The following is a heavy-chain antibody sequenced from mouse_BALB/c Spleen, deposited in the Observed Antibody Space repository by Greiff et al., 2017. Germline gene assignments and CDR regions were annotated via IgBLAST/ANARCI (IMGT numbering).Heavy chain of an antibody. Sequence: EVHLVESGAELVKPGASVKLSCTASGFNIKDTSMHWVKLRPEQGLEWIGRIDPANGNTKYDPKFQGKATITADTSSNTAYLQLSSLTSEDTAVYYCARTYYGYDDWFAYWGQGTLVTVSA. J-gene: IGHJ3*01. CDR1: GFNIKDTS. D-gene: IGHD2-14*01. CDR3: ARTYYGYDDWFAY. V-gene: IGHV14-3*02. CDR2: IDPANGNT.